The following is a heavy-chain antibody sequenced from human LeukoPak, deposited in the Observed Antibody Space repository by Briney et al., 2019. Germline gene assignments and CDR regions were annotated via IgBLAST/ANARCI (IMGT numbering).Heavy chain of an antibody. CDR2: ISSSSSYI. J-gene: IGHJ4*02. CDR1: GFTFSSYS. V-gene: IGHV3-21*01. CDR3: ASVDYYGSGNYYNDVDY. Sequence: PGGSLRLSCAASGFTFSSYSMNWVRQAPGKGLEWVSSISSSSSYIYYADSVKGRFTISRDNAKNSLYLQMNSLRAEDTALYYCASVDYYGSGNYYNDVDYWVQGTLVTVSS. D-gene: IGHD3-10*01.